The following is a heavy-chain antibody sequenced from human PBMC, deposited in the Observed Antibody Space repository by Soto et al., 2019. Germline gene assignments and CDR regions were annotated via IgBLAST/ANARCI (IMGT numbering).Heavy chain of an antibody. Sequence: QVQLVQSGAEVKKPGASVKVSCKASGYTFTSYDINWVRQATGQGLEWMGWMNPNSGNTGYAHKFQGRITMTRSTSISTAYKELSSLRSEDTAVYYCARGGYYYDSSAYYRPFDYWGQGTLVTVSS. V-gene: IGHV1-8*01. J-gene: IGHJ4*02. D-gene: IGHD3-22*01. CDR3: ARGGYYYDSSAYYRPFDY. CDR2: MNPNSGNT. CDR1: GYTFTSYD.